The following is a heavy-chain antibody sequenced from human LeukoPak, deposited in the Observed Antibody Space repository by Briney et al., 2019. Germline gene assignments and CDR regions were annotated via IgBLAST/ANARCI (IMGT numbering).Heavy chain of an antibody. CDR1: GGSFSGYY. CDR2: INHSGST. J-gene: IGHJ4*02. Sequence: SETLSLTCAVSGGSFSGYYWSWIRQPPGTGLEWIGEINHSGSTNYNPSLKSRATISVDTSKNQFSLKLSSVTAADTAVYYCARGRLGIVALFDYWGQGTLVTVSS. V-gene: IGHV4-34*01. CDR3: ARGRLGIVALFDY. D-gene: IGHD2-2*03.